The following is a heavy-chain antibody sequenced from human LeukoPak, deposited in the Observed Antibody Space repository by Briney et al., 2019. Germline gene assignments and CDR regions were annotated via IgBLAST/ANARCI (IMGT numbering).Heavy chain of an antibody. Sequence: PGGSLRLSCAASGFTFNNYGMHWVRQAPGKGLEWVAVISRDGSDKYHADSVKGRFTISRDNSKKTLYLQMNSLRAEDTAVYYCAKDIAVAEGGQGTLVTVSS. CDR2: ISRDGSDK. CDR1: GFTFNNYG. J-gene: IGHJ4*02. D-gene: IGHD6-19*01. V-gene: IGHV3-30*18. CDR3: AKDIAVAE.